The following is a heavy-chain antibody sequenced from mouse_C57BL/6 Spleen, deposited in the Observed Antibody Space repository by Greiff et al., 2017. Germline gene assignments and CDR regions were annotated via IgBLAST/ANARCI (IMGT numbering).Heavy chain of an antibody. J-gene: IGHJ2*01. D-gene: IGHD1-1*01. Sequence: VQLQQSGPELVKPGASVKISCKASGYAFSSSWMNWVKQRPGKGLVWIGRIYPGDGDTNYNGKFKGKATLTADKSSSTAYMQLSSLTSEDSAVYFCARGDYGSSPYFDYWGQGTTLTGSS. CDR2: IYPGDGDT. CDR3: ARGDYGSSPYFDY. CDR1: GYAFSSSW. V-gene: IGHV1-82*01.